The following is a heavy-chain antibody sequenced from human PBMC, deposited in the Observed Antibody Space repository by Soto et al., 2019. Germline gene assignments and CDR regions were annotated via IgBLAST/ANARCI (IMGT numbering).Heavy chain of an antibody. CDR1: GFAVSSNY. CDR2: IYSGGGT. Sequence: EVQLVESGGGLVQPGGSLRLSCAASGFAVSSNYMSWVRQAPGKGLEWVSVIYSGGGTEYADSVKGRFIISRDNSKNTLYLQMNSLRAEDTAVYYCAREEGSSWYIRPRYYYGMDVWGQGTTVTVSS. V-gene: IGHV3-66*01. J-gene: IGHJ6*02. CDR3: AREEGSSWYIRPRYYYGMDV. D-gene: IGHD6-13*01.